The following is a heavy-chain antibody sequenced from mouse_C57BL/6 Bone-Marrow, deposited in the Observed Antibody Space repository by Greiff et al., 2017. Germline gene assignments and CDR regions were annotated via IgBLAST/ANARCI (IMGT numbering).Heavy chain of an antibody. CDR2: IYPGDGDT. D-gene: IGHD2-2*01. V-gene: IGHV1-82*01. J-gene: IGHJ2*01. Sequence: VKVVESGPELVKPGASVKISCKASGYAFSSSWMNWVKQRPGKGLEWIGRIYPGDGDTNYNGKFKGKATLTADKSSSTAYMQLSSLTSEDSAVYFCARIYYGYDGVYWGQGTTLTVSS. CDR3: ARIYYGYDGVY. CDR1: GYAFSSSW.